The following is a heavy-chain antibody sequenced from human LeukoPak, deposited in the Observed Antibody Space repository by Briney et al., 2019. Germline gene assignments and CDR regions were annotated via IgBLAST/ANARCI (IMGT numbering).Heavy chain of an antibody. V-gene: IGHV3-23*01. J-gene: IGHJ4*02. CDR3: AKDADILTGSNPFDY. Sequence: GGSLRLSCVASGFSFNTYSMNWVRQAPGKGLEWVSAISGSGGSTYYADSVKGRFTISRDNSKNTLYLQMNSLRAEDTAVYYCAKDADILTGSNPFDYWGQGTLVTVSS. D-gene: IGHD3-9*01. CDR2: ISGSGGST. CDR1: GFSFNTYS.